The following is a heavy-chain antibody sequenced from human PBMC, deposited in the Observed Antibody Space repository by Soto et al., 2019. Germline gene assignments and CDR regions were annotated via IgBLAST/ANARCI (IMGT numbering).Heavy chain of an antibody. V-gene: IGHV4-59*01. CDR2: IYYSGST. CDR1: GGSISSYY. D-gene: IGHD5-12*01. CDR3: ASATLRFPSGMDV. Sequence: PSETLSLTCTVSGGSISSYYWSWIRQPPGKGLEWIGYIYYSGSTNYNPSLKSRVTISVDTSKNQFSVKLSSVTAADTAVYFCASATLRFPSGMDVWGQGTSVTVSS. J-gene: IGHJ6*01.